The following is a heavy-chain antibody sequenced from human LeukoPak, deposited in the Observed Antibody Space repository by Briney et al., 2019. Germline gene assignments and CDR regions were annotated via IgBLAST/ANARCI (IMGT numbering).Heavy chain of an antibody. V-gene: IGHV5-51*01. Sequence: GESLKISCKGSGYSFTSYWIGWVRQMPGKGLEWMGIIYPGDSDTRYSPSFQGQVTISADKSISTAYLQWSSLKASDTAMYYCARPALAGSYFGYFDYWGQGTLVTVSS. CDR2: IYPGDSDT. D-gene: IGHD1-26*01. CDR1: GYSFTSYW. CDR3: ARPALAGSYFGYFDY. J-gene: IGHJ4*02.